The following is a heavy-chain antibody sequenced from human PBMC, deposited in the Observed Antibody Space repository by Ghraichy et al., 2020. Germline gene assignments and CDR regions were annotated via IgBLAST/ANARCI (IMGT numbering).Heavy chain of an antibody. D-gene: IGHD1-26*01. V-gene: IGHV1-3*04. Sequence: GESLNISCKVSGYKFIDYAMHWLRRGPGQRLEWLGWIKTGNGNTKYSQKFQGRLTITSDTSASTAYMELSAVTSEDTAVYYCAELGDTTDVWGQGTTVTVSS. CDR1: GYKFIDYA. J-gene: IGHJ3*01. CDR3: AELGDTTDV. CDR2: IKTGNGNT.